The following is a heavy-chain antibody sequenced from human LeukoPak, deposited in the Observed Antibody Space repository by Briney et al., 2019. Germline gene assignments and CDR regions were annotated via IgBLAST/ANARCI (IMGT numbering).Heavy chain of an antibody. J-gene: IGHJ6*04. V-gene: IGHV3-48*03. CDR3: AELGMIGGV. D-gene: IGHD3-10*02. Sequence: GGSLRLSCAASGFTFSSYEMNWVRQAPGKGLEWVSYISSSGSTIHYADSVKGRFTISRDNAKNSLYLQMNSLRAEDTAVYYCAELGMIGGVWGKGTTVTISS. CDR2: ISSSGSTI. CDR1: GFTFSSYE.